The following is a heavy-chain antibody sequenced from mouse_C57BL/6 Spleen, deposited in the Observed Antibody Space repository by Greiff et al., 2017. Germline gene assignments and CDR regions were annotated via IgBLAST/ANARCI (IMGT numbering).Heavy chain of an antibody. Sequence: EVKLEESGPGLVKPSQSLSLTCSVTGYSITSGYYWNWIRQFPGHKLEWVGYISYDGSNKYNPSPKNRIPFTRDTSKNQFFLMLNSVTTEDTATYYCARYDYGSVDYWGQGTTLTVSS. D-gene: IGHD1-1*01. CDR3: ARYDYGSVDY. V-gene: IGHV3-6*01. J-gene: IGHJ2*01. CDR1: GYSITSGYY. CDR2: ISYDGSN.